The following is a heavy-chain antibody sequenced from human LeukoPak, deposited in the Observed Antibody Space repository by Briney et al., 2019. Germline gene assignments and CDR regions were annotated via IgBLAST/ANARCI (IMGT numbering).Heavy chain of an antibody. CDR2: IYSDGST. V-gene: IGHV3-66*01. J-gene: IGHJ6*02. CDR1: GFTVSSNY. Sequence: GGSLRLSCAASGFTVSSNYMSWVRQAPGKGLEWVLVIYSDGSTYYADSVKGRFTISRDTSKNTLYLQMNSLRAEDTAVYYCARDLYGMDVWGQGTTVTVSS. CDR3: ARDLYGMDV.